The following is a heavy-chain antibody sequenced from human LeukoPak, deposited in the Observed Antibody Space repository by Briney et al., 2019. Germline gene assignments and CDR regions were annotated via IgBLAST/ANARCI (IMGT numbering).Heavy chain of an antibody. D-gene: IGHD3-22*01. V-gene: IGHV3-23*01. J-gene: IGHJ4*02. CDR2: ISGSGDNT. CDR3: AKLLYYYDSSQPY. CDR1: GFTFSSYG. Sequence: GETLRLSCAASGFTFSSYGMTWVRQAPGKGLEWVSGISGSGDNTWYADSVKGRFTISRDNSKNTLYLLMNSLRAEDTAVYYCAKLLYYYDSSQPYWGQGTLVTVSS.